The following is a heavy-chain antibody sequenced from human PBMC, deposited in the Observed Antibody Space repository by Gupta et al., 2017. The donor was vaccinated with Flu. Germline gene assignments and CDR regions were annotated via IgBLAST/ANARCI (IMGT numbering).Heavy chain of an antibody. CDR1: GDSVSSNSAA. V-gene: IGHV6-1*01. Sequence: QVQLQPSGPGLVKPSQTLSLTCAISGDSVSSNSAAWNWIRQSPSRGLEWLGRTYYRSKWGDDYAESVKSRITINPDTSKNQFSLQLNSVTPEDTAVYFCARERQRLGQEAEGNFDYWGQGTLVTVSS. CDR3: ARERQRLGQEAEGNFDY. J-gene: IGHJ4*02. CDR2: TYYRSKWGD. D-gene: IGHD6-25*01.